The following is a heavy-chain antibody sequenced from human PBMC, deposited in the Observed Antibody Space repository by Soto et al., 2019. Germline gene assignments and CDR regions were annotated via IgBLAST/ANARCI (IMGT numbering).Heavy chain of an antibody. Sequence: QEQLQQWGAGLLKPSEILSLTCAVYGGFVSSGNYYWSWIRQPPGKGLEWIGEMSHSGGTHFNPSLKSRDTISVDTSKNQFSLKMSSVTAADTALYYCTRVERGTATTVVDAFDIWGPGTMVTVSS. V-gene: IGHV4-34*01. CDR1: GGFVSSGNYY. CDR3: TRVERGTATTVVDAFDI. J-gene: IGHJ3*02. CDR2: MSHSGGT. D-gene: IGHD1-1*01.